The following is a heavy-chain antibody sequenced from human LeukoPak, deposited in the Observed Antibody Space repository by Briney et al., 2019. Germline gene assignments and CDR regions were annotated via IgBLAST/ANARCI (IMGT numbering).Heavy chain of an antibody. CDR2: ADQDGSER. J-gene: IGHJ3*02. V-gene: IGHV3-7*03. CDR1: GFIFNSYW. D-gene: IGHD3-16*01. Sequence: GGSLRLSCAASGFIFNSYWMNWLRQAPGKGLEWVANADQDGSERYYVGSVKGRFTISRDNAKNSLYLQMNSLRVEDTAVYYCARGWASSRRKAFDIWGQGTMVTVSP. CDR3: ARGWASSRRKAFDI.